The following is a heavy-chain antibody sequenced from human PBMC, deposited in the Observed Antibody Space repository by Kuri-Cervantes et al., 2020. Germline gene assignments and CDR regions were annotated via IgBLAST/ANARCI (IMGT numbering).Heavy chain of an antibody. V-gene: IGHV3-30-3*01. CDR2: ISYDGSNK. D-gene: IGHD3-10*01. J-gene: IGHJ6*02. Sequence: GGSLRLSCAASGFTFSSYAMHWVRQAPGKGLEWVAVISYDGSNKYYADSVKGRFTISRGNSKNTLYLQMNSLRAEDTAVYYCARGADGSGSYYVRSPSSYDMDVWGQGTTVTVSS. CDR3: ARGADGSGSYYVRSPSSYDMDV. CDR1: GFTFSSYA.